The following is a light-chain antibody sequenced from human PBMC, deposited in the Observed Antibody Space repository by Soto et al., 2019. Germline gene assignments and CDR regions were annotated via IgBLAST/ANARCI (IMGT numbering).Light chain of an antibody. V-gene: IGKV3-11*01. CDR1: QTVSRF. CDR2: DAS. CDR3: QQRSTWPPIT. Sequence: EIVLTQSPATLSLSPGERATLSCRASQTVSRFLAWYQQKPGQAPRLLFYDASNRATGIPARFSGSGSGTGFTLTITSLEPEDFAVYFCQQRSTWPPITFGQGTRLDIK. J-gene: IGKJ5*01.